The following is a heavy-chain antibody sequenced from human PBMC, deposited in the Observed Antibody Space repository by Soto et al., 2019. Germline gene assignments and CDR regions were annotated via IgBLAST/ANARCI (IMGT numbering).Heavy chain of an antibody. V-gene: IGHV3-23*01. CDR1: GFTFSSYA. Sequence: WGSLRLSCAASGFTFSSYAMSWVRQAPGKGLEWVSAISGSGGSTYYADSVKGRFTISRDNSKNTLYLQMNSLRAEDTAVYYCAKDLRSLGIAVAGVEYFQHWGQGTLVTVSS. J-gene: IGHJ1*01. CDR3: AKDLRSLGIAVAGVEYFQH. D-gene: IGHD6-19*01. CDR2: ISGSGGST.